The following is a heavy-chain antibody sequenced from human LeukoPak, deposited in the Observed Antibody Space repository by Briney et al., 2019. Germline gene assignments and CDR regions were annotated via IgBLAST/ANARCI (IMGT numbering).Heavy chain of an antibody. V-gene: IGHV3-23*01. Sequence: GGSLRLSCAASGFTFSSYSMNWVRQAPGKGLEWVSAISGSGGSTYYADSVKGRFTISRDNSKNTLYLQMNSLRAEDTAVYYCAKDQAQYYYGSGSYSILWGQGTLVTVSS. J-gene: IGHJ4*02. CDR2: ISGSGGST. CDR1: GFTFSSYS. D-gene: IGHD3-10*01. CDR3: AKDQAQYYYGSGSYSIL.